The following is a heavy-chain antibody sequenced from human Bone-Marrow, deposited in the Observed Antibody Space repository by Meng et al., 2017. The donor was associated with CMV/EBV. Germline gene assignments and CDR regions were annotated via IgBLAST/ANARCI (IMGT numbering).Heavy chain of an antibody. V-gene: IGHV5-51*01. CDR1: GYKFSSFG. Sequence: SGYKFSSFGSAWVRQMPGKGLEWLGILYPGVSDAKYSPSFQGHVTISADKSVTTSYLQWTTLQASDTAMYFCARGDPLALAKPGDFWGQGTLVTVSS. CDR3: ARGDPLALAKPGDF. CDR2: LYPGVSDA. D-gene: IGHD5-12*01. J-gene: IGHJ4*02.